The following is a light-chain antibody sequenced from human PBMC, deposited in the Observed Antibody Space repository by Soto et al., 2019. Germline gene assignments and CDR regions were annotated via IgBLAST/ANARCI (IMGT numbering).Light chain of an antibody. J-gene: IGKJ2*01. CDR1: QSISSY. CDR3: QQSYSTPRMYT. CDR2: AAS. V-gene: IGKV1-39*01. Sequence: DIQMTQSPSSLSASVGDRVTITCRASQSISSYLNWYQQKPGKAPKLLIYAASSLQSGVPSRFSGSGSGTDFTLTISSLQPEDFATYYCQQSYSTPRMYTFGQGTKVDTK.